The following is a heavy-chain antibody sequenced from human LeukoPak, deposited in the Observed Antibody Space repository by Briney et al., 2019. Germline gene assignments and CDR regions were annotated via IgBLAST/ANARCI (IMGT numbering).Heavy chain of an antibody. CDR1: GGTFSSYA. CDR2: IIPIFGTA. Sequence: SVKVSCKASGGTFSSYAISWVRQAPGQGLEWMGGIIPIFGTANYAQKFQGRVTITADESTNTAYMELSSLRSEDTAVYYCARDLQPDYYDSSGYYYYYGMDVWGQGTTVTVSS. D-gene: IGHD3-22*01. CDR3: ARDLQPDYYDSSGYYYYYGMDV. V-gene: IGHV1-69*13. J-gene: IGHJ6*02.